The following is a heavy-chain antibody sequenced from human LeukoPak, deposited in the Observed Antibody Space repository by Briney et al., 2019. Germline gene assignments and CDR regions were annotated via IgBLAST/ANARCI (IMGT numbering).Heavy chain of an antibody. CDR3: ARDRIAARGLYYYGMDV. D-gene: IGHD6-6*01. Sequence: ASVKVSCKASGYTFTGYYMHWVRQAPGQGLEWMGWINPNSGGTNYAQKFQGRVTMTRDTSISTAYMELSRLRSDDTAVYYCARDRIAARGLYYYGMDVWGQGTTVTVSS. J-gene: IGHJ6*02. CDR2: INPNSGGT. CDR1: GYTFTGYY. V-gene: IGHV1-2*02.